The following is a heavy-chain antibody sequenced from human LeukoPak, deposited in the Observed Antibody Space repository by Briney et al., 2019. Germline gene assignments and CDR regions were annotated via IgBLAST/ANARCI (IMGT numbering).Heavy chain of an antibody. D-gene: IGHD2-21*02. J-gene: IGHJ4*02. Sequence: SETLSLTCTVSGGSISSRSYYWGWIRQPQGKGLEWIGSMYYSGSTYYNPSLKSRVTMSVDTSKNQFSLKLSSVTAADTAVHYCAKTVTAIAPWYSDYWGQGTLVTVSS. CDR2: MYYSGST. CDR1: GGSISSRSYY. V-gene: IGHV4-39*01. CDR3: AKTVTAIAPWYSDY.